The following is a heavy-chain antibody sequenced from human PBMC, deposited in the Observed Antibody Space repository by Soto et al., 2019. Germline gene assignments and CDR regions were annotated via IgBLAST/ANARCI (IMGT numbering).Heavy chain of an antibody. CDR2: IWYDGSNK. J-gene: IGHJ4*02. Sequence: QVQLVESGGGVVQPGRSLRLSCAASGFTFSSYGMHWVRQAPGKGLEWVAVIWYDGSNKYYADSVKGRFTISRDNSKNTLYRQMNSLRAEDTAVYYCARDVYGSGSYTVYWGQGTLVTVSS. CDR3: ARDVYGSGSYTVY. CDR1: GFTFSSYG. V-gene: IGHV3-33*01. D-gene: IGHD3-10*01.